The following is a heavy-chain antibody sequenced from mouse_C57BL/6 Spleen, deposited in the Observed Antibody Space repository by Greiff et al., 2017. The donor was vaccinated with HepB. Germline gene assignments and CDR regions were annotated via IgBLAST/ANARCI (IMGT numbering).Heavy chain of an antibody. CDR1: GFNIKDDY. J-gene: IGHJ1*03. CDR3: TTLIYYGITGYFDV. D-gene: IGHD2-1*01. CDR2: IDPENGDT. Sequence: VQLQQSGAELVRPGASVKLSCTASGFNIKDDYMHWVKQRPEQGLEWIGWIDPENGDTEYASKFQGKATITADTSSNTAYLQLSSLTSEDTAVYYRTTLIYYGITGYFDVWGTGTTVTVSS. V-gene: IGHV14-4*01.